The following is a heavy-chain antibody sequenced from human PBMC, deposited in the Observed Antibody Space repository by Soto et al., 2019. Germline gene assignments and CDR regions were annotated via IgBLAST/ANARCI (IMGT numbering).Heavy chain of an antibody. V-gene: IGHV3-30-3*01. CDR3: AGERDIVLMVYAIF. J-gene: IGHJ4*02. CDR1: GFTFSSYA. D-gene: IGHD2-8*01. CDR2: ISYDGSNK. Sequence: QVQLVESGGGVVQPGRSLRLSCAASGFTFSSYAMHWVRQAPGKGLEWVAVISYDGSNKYYADSVKGRFTISRDNSKNTLYLQMNSLRAEDTAVYYCAGERDIVLMVYAIFWGQGTLVTVSS.